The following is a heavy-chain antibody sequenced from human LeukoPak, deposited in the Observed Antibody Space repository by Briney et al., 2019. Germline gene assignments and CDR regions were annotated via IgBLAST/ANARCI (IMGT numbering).Heavy chain of an antibody. CDR2: MNPNSGNT. Sequence: ASVKVSCKASGYTFTSYGINWVRQATGQGLEWMGWMNPNSGNTGYAQKFQGRVTITRNTSISTAYMELSSLRSEDTAVYYCARVRDGYSYYFDYWGQGTLVTVSS. CDR3: ARVRDGYSYYFDY. J-gene: IGHJ4*02. CDR1: GYTFTSYG. V-gene: IGHV1-8*03. D-gene: IGHD5-24*01.